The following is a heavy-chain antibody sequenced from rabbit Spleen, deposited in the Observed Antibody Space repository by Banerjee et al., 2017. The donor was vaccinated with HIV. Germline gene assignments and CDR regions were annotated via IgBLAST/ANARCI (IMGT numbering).Heavy chain of an antibody. Sequence: QLKESGGGLVQPGGSLKLSCKVSGFDFSSYCMTWVRQAPGKGLEWTGYIDPVFGNTYYASWVNGRFTISSDNAQNTVDLQMNSLTAADTATYFCARHAGYAGYGYSTLDLWGQGTLVTVS. J-gene: IGHJ3*01. CDR2: IDPVFGNT. CDR1: GFDFSSYC. V-gene: IGHV1S7*01. CDR3: ARHAGYAGYGYSTLDL. D-gene: IGHD8-1*01.